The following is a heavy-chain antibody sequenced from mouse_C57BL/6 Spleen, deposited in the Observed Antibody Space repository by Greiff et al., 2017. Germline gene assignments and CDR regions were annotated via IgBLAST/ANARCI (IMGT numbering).Heavy chain of an antibody. CDR3: ARWEGSFYYFDY. CDR1: GYTFTSYG. D-gene: IGHD1-1*01. V-gene: IGHV1-81*01. CDR2: IYPRSGNT. J-gene: IGHJ2*01. Sequence: VQLQQSRAELARPGASVKLSCKASGYTFTSYGISWVKQRTGQGLEWIGEIYPRSGNTYYNEKFKGKATLTADKSSSTAYMELRSLTSEDSAVYFCARWEGSFYYFDYWGQGTTLTVSS.